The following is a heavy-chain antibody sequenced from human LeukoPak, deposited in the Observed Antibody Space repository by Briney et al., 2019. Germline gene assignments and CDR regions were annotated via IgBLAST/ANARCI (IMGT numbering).Heavy chain of an antibody. V-gene: IGHV3-30-3*01. J-gene: IGHJ4*02. CDR2: ISYDGSNK. CDR3: ARDAAASFDY. Sequence: GGSLRLSCAASGFTFSSYAMHWVRQAPGKGLEWVAVISYDGSNKYYADSVKGRFTISRDNSKNTLYLQMNSLRAEDTAVYYCARDAAASFDYWGQGTLVTVSS. D-gene: IGHD2-2*01. CDR1: GFTFSSYA.